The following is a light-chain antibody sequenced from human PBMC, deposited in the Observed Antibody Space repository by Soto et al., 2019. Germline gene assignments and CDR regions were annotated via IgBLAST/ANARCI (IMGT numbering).Light chain of an antibody. Sequence: DIQMTQSPSTLSGSVGDRVTITCRASQTISSWLAWYQQKPGKAPNLLISKASTFKSGVLSRFSGSGSGTEFTLTISSLHPDDFATYYCQPYNSYSEAFGQGTKVDLK. J-gene: IGKJ1*01. CDR3: QPYNSYSEA. CDR1: QTISSW. CDR2: KAS. V-gene: IGKV1-5*03.